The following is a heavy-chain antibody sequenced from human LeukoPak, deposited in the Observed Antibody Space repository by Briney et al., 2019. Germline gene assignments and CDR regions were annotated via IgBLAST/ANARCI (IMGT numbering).Heavy chain of an antibody. CDR2: ISAYNGNT. J-gene: IGHJ4*02. Sequence: ASVKVSCKASGYTFTSYGISWVGQAPGQGLEWMGWISAYNGNTNYAQKLQGRDTIITDTSTSTACMELRSLRSDDTAVYYCAREGSVVAANEFDYWGQGTLVTVSS. CDR1: GYTFTSYG. V-gene: IGHV1-18*01. CDR3: AREGSVVAANEFDY. D-gene: IGHD2-15*01.